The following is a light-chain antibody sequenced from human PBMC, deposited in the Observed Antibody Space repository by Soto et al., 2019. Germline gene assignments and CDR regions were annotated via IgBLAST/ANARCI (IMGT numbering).Light chain of an antibody. Sequence: DIQMTQSPSSLSASVGDRLTITCRASQSISSYLNWYQQKPGKAPKLLIYAASSLQSGVPSRFSGSGSGTDFTLTISSLQPEDFAAYYCQQSYSTSITFGQGTRLEIQ. J-gene: IGKJ5*01. CDR2: AAS. CDR3: QQSYSTSIT. CDR1: QSISSY. V-gene: IGKV1-39*01.